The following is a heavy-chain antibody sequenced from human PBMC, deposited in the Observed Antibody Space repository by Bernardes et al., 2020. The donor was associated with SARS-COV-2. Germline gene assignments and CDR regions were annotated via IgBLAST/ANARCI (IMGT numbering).Heavy chain of an antibody. CDR3: ARSNRVPWGYCSSTSFCSAHYYYYGMDV. CDR2: INHSGST. V-gene: IGHV4-34*01. J-gene: IGHJ6*02. CDR1: GGSFSGYY. D-gene: IGHD2-2*01. Sequence: SETLSLTCAVYGGSFSGYYWSWIRQPPGKGLEWIGEINHSGSTNYNPSLKSRVTISVDTSKNQFSLKLSSVTAADTAVYYCARSNRVPWGYCSSTSFCSAHYYYYGMDVWGQGTTVTISS.